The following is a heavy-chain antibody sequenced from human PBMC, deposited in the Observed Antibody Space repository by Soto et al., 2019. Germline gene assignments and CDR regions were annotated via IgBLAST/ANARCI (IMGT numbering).Heavy chain of an antibody. J-gene: IGHJ3*02. CDR2: IYPGDSDT. Sequence: GESLKISCKGSGYSFTSYWIGWVRQMPGKGLEWMGIIYPGDSDTRYSPSFQGQVTISADKSISTAYLQWSSLKASDTAMYYCARQFDFWSGYYPDAFDIWGQGTMVTVS. D-gene: IGHD3-3*01. V-gene: IGHV5-51*01. CDR3: ARQFDFWSGYYPDAFDI. CDR1: GYSFTSYW.